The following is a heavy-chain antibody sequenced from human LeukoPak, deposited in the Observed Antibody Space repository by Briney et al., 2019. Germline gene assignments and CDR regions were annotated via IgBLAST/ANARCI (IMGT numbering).Heavy chain of an antibody. J-gene: IGHJ4*02. Sequence: ASETLSLTCTVSGGSISSGGYYWSWIRQHPGKGLEWIGYIYYSGSTYYNPSLKSRVTISVDTSKNHFSLQLSSVTTADTAVYYCARTTVTTDHHFDYWGQGTLVTVSS. CDR2: IYYSGST. V-gene: IGHV4-31*03. D-gene: IGHD4-17*01. CDR1: GGSISSGGYY. CDR3: ARTTVTTDHHFDY.